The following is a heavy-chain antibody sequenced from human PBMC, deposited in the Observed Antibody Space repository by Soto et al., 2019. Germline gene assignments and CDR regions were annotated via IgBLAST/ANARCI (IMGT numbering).Heavy chain of an antibody. CDR1: GFTFSKAW. CDR2: IKSNTDGGTV. D-gene: IGHD3-10*01. V-gene: IGHV3-15*07. Sequence: EVQLVESGGGLVKPGGSLRLSCAASGFTFSKAWLNWVRQAPGKGLEWVGRIKSNTDGGTVDYAAPVKGRFAISRDDSKNTMYLQMSSLKTEDTAVYYCYGGFWFENRLYDYWGQGTLVTVSS. CDR3: YGGFWFENRLYDY. J-gene: IGHJ4*02.